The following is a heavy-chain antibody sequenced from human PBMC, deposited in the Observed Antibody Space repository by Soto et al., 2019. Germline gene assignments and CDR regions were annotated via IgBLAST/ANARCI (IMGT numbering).Heavy chain of an antibody. J-gene: IGHJ4*02. CDR1: GFRFSAYW. Sequence: EVQLVESGGGLVQPGGSLRLSCAASGFRFSAYWIHWVRQAPGKGLVWVSHINNDGSSATYAASVKGRFTISRDNAKNTVYLQMNSLSADDTAVYYCARDSARTFDYWGQGTLVTVSS. CDR2: INNDGSSA. D-gene: IGHD3-10*01. V-gene: IGHV3-74*01. CDR3: ARDSARTFDY.